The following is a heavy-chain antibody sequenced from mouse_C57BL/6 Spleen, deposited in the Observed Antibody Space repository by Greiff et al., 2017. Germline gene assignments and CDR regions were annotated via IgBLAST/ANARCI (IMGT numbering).Heavy chain of an antibody. V-gene: IGHV1-80*01. CDR1: GYAFSSSW. D-gene: IGHD2-3*01. CDR2: IYPGDGDT. J-gene: IGHJ2*01. Sequence: QVQLQQSGPELVKPGASVKISCKASGYAFSSSWMNWVKQRPGKGLEWIGRIYPGDGDTNYNGQFKGKATLTAETSSSTAYMQLSSLTSEDSAVYVCARRSKYVYDGYAYWGQGTTLTVSS. CDR3: ARRSKYVYDGYAY.